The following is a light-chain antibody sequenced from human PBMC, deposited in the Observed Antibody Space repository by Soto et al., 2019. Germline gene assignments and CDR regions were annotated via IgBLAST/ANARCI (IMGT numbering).Light chain of an antibody. V-gene: IGLV1-40*01. CDR3: QSYDSTLSGSSV. CDR2: ADN. J-gene: IGLJ2*01. Sequence: QSVLTQPPAVSGAPGQRVTISCTGSSSNIGAGYDVHWYQQVPGTAPRLLIYADNQRPSGVPDRFSGSKSGTSASLSITGLQAGDEADYYCQSYDSTLSGSSVFGGGTKVTVL. CDR1: SSNIGAGYD.